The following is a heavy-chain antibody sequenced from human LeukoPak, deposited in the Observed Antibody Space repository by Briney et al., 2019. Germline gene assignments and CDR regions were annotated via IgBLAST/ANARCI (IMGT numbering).Heavy chain of an antibody. D-gene: IGHD5-18*01. CDR2: IYTSGST. J-gene: IGHJ6*03. CDR3: ARTEESGYSYGYFGYYYYMDV. CDR1: GGSISSGSYY. V-gene: IGHV4-61*02. Sequence: SQTLSLTCTVSGGSISSGSYYWSWIRQPAGKGLEWIGRIYTSGSTNYNPSLKSRVTISVDTSKNQFSLKLSSVTAADTAVYYCARTEESGYSYGYFGYYYYMDVWGKGTTVTVSS.